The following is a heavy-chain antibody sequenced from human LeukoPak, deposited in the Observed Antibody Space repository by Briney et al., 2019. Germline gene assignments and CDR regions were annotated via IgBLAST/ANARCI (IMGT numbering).Heavy chain of an antibody. CDR1: GFTFSSYA. CDR3: AKAPVTTCRGAYCYPFDY. Sequence: GGSLRLSCAASGFTFSSYAMSWVRQAPGKGLEWVSAISDSGNTYHSDSVKGRFTISRDSSKNTLFLQMNRLRPEDAAVYYCAKAPVTTCRGAYCYPFDYWGQGTLVTVSS. D-gene: IGHD2-21*01. V-gene: IGHV3-23*01. J-gene: IGHJ4*02. CDR2: ISDSGNT.